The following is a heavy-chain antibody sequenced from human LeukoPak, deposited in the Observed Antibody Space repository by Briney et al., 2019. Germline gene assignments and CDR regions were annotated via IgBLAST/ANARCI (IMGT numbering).Heavy chain of an antibody. J-gene: IGHJ4*02. Sequence: SETLSLTCTVSGYSLSSGYYWAWLRQTPGKGLEWNGSIEHSGSTYYIPSLKSRITRPVDTPKHQIALQLNSVTAADTAMYYCAKRGGYGLIDYWGQGTLVTVSS. CDR3: AKRGGYGLIDY. V-gene: IGHV4-38-2*02. CDR2: IEHSGST. D-gene: IGHD5-12*01. CDR1: GYSLSSGYY.